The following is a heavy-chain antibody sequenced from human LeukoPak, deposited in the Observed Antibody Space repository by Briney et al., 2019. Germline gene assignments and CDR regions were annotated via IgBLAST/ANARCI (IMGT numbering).Heavy chain of an antibody. CDR2: ISSSSGYI. V-gene: IGHV3-21*06. J-gene: IGHJ4*02. CDR1: GSTFSSYI. CDR3: AREGTPAAGD. D-gene: IGHD6-13*01. Sequence: GGSLRLSCAASGSTFSSYIMNWVRQAPGKGLEWVASISSSSGYIYYADSVKGRFTISRDNAKNSLYLQMNSLRAEDTAVYYCAREGTPAAGDWGQGTLVTVSS.